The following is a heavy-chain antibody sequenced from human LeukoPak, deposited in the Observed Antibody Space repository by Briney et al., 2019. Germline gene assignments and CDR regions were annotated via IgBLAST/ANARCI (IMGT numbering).Heavy chain of an antibody. J-gene: IGHJ4*02. CDR1: GGSISSYY. D-gene: IGHD6-13*01. Sequence: SETLSLTCTVSGGSISSYYWSWIRQPPWKGLEWIGYIYYSGSTNYNPSLKSRVTISVDTSKNRFSLKLSSVTAADTAVYYCARHRGVAAFPDPFDYWGQGTLVTVSS. CDR3: ARHRGVAAFPDPFDY. CDR2: IYYSGST. V-gene: IGHV4-59*08.